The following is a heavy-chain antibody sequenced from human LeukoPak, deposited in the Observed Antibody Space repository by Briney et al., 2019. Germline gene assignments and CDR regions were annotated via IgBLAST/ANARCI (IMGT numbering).Heavy chain of an antibody. CDR3: AKAPLGYYDSSGYFDY. CDR1: GFTFSNHA. J-gene: IGHJ4*02. V-gene: IGHV3-23*01. D-gene: IGHD3-22*01. Sequence: GGSLRLSCAASGFTFSNHAMTWLRQAPGKGLEWVSGISDNGGRTFYADSVKGRFTISRDNSKNTVYLQMNGLRADDTAIYYCAKAPLGYYDSSGYFDYWGQGTLVTVSS. CDR2: ISDNGGRT.